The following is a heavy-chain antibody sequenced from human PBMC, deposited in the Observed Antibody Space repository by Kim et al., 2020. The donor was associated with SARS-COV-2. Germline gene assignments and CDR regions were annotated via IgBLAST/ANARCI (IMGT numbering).Heavy chain of an antibody. J-gene: IGHJ3*02. V-gene: IGHV6-1*01. Sequence: STDYAVSVKSRIIINPDTTKNHFSLQLNSVTPEYTAVYYCARSFRNAFGIWGQGTMVTVSS. CDR2: ST. CDR3: ARSFRNAFGI.